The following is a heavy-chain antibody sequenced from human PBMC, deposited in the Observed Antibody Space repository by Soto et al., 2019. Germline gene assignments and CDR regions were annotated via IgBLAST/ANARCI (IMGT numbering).Heavy chain of an antibody. CDR1: GGSISSGDHY. V-gene: IGHV4-30-4*01. D-gene: IGHD3-22*01. J-gene: IGHJ4*02. CDR2: VYYSGTT. Sequence: SETLSLTCTVSGGSISSGDHYWSWIRQPPGKGLEWIGYVYYSGTTYSNPSLKSRITISVDTSKNQFSLRLSSVTAADTAVYYCATYYDSSGPTFDFWGQGTLVTVSS. CDR3: ATYYDSSGPTFDF.